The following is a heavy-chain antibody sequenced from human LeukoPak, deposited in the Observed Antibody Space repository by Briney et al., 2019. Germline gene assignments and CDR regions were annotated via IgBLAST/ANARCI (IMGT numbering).Heavy chain of an antibody. J-gene: IGHJ6*02. Sequence: WASVNVSCKASGYTFTSYGISWVRQAPGQGLEWMGWISAYNGNTNYAQKLQGRVTMTTDTSTSTAYMELRSLRSDDTAVYYCARDRPQEDYGDYEYYYYYYGMDVWGQGTTVTVSS. CDR1: GYTFTSYG. CDR2: ISAYNGNT. CDR3: ARDRPQEDYGDYEYYYYYYGMDV. D-gene: IGHD4-17*01. V-gene: IGHV1-18*01.